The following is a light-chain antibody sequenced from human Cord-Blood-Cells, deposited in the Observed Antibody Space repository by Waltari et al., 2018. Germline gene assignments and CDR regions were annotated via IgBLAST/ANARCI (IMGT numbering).Light chain of an antibody. CDR2: EGS. CDR3: CSYAGSSTFVV. J-gene: IGLJ2*01. Sequence: QSALTQPASVSGSPGQSITISCTGTSSDVGGYNLVSWYQQHPGKAPKLMIYEGSKRPSGVSNRFSGSKSGNTASLTISGLHAEDEADYYCCSYAGSSTFVVFGGGTKLTVL. CDR1: SSDVGGYNL. V-gene: IGLV2-23*01.